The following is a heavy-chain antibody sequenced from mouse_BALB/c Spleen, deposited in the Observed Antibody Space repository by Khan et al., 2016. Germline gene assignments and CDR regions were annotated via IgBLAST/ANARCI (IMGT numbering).Heavy chain of an antibody. Sequence: QIQLVQSGPELKKPGETVKISCKASGYTFTNYGMNWVKQAPGKGLKWMGWINTNTGEPTYAEEFKGRFVFSLETSARTADLLINNLKNEDTATCFCAEDYYGSNWFAYWGQGTLVTVSA. J-gene: IGHJ3*01. CDR3: AEDYYGSNWFAY. CDR2: INTNTGEP. CDR1: GYTFTNYG. D-gene: IGHD1-1*01. V-gene: IGHV9-3*02.